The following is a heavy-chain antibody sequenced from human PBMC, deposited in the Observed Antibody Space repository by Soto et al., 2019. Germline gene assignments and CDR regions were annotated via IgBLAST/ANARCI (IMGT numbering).Heavy chain of an antibody. J-gene: IGHJ6*02. CDR3: ARGDSTDCSNGVCSFFYNHDMDV. CDR1: GYSFTDYH. D-gene: IGHD2-8*01. Sequence: ASVKVSCQASGYSFTDYHIHWVRQAPGQGLEWLGRINPKSGGTSTAQKFQGWVTMTTDTSISTASMELTRLTSDDTAIYYCARGDSTDCSNGVCSFFYNHDMDVWGQGTTVTVSS. CDR2: INPKSGGT. V-gene: IGHV1-2*04.